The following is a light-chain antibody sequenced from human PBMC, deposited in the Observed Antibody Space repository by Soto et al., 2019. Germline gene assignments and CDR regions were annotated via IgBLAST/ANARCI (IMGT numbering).Light chain of an antibody. V-gene: IGKV1-5*03. CDR3: QQYNDTWT. CDR2: EAS. Sequence: DIQMTQSPSTLSASVGDRVTITCRASQSISSWLTWYQQKPGQAPKLLIYEASTLQSGVPSRFSGSGSGTEFTTIISRLHHDYAASYYCQQYNDTWTFGRGTKVEIK. CDR1: QSISSW. J-gene: IGKJ1*01.